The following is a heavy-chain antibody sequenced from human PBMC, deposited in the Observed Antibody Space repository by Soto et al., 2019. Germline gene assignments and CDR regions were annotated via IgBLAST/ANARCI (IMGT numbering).Heavy chain of an antibody. J-gene: IGHJ6*02. CDR3: ARDQGDILTGYYAYYYGMDV. D-gene: IGHD3-9*01. V-gene: IGHV3-33*01. CDR1: GFTFSSYG. Sequence: LRLSCAASGFTFSSYGMHWVRQAPGKGLEWVAVIWYDGSNKYYADSVKGRFTISRDNSKNTLYLQMNSLRAEDTAVYYCARDQGDILTGYYAYYYGMDVWGQGTTATVSS. CDR2: IWYDGSNK.